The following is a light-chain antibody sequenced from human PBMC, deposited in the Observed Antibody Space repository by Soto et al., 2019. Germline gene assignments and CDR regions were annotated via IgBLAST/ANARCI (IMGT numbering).Light chain of an antibody. V-gene: IGKV1-39*01. J-gene: IGKJ1*01. CDR2: ASS. CDR1: DSISSY. Sequence: DIQMTQSPSSLSASVGDSVTITCRASDSISSYLNWFQQKPGKAPKLLIYASSRLQSGVPSRFSVSGHGTDFTLRLSSLQLEDLSTYYCQQSYNARTFGQGTKVEIK. CDR3: QQSYNART.